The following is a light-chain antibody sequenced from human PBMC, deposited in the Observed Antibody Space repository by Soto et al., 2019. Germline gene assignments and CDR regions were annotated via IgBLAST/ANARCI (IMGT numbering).Light chain of an antibody. J-gene: IGLJ2*01. CDR3: QSYHSGNVV. V-gene: IGLV6-57*04. CDR2: EDN. CDR1: SGSIASNY. Sequence: NFMLTQPHSVSESPGKTVTISCTRSSGSIASNYVQWYQQRPGSAPTPVIYEDNERPSGVPDRFSGSIDSSSNSASLTISGLKTDDEAVYYCQSYHSGNVVFGGGTQLTVL.